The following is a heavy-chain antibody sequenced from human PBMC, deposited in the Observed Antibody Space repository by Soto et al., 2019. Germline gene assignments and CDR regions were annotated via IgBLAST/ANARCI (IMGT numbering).Heavy chain of an antibody. J-gene: IGHJ6*02. Sequence: PGGSLRLSCAASGFTFSSYAMSWVRQAPGKGLEWVSAISGSGGSTYYADSVKGRFAISRDNSKNTLYLQMNSLRAEDTAVYYCAKVICSSTSCYEAYYGMEVWGQGTTVTVSS. CDR3: AKVICSSTSCYEAYYGMEV. V-gene: IGHV3-23*01. D-gene: IGHD2-2*01. CDR1: GFTFSSYA. CDR2: ISGSGGST.